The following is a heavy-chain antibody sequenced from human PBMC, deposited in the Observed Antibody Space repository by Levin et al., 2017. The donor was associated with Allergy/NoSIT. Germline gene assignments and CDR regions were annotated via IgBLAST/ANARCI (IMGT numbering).Heavy chain of an antibody. J-gene: IGHJ4*02. Sequence: SETLSLTCTFSGGFVSDYYWNWIRQSPGAGLEWIGHIHYSGSTYYNPSLKSRLTMSIDTSKNFFSMRLTSVTAADTAVYYCVKSFGSGSSYNFPFDSWGQGTLVTVSS. V-gene: IGHV4-59*08. D-gene: IGHD3-10*01. CDR3: VKSFGSGSSYNFPFDS. CDR1: GGFVSDYY. CDR2: IHYSGST.